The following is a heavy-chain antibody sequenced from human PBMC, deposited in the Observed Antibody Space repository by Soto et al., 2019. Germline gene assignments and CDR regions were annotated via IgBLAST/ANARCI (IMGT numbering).Heavy chain of an antibody. D-gene: IGHD3-3*01. CDR2: MNTNTGNT. V-gene: IGHV1-8*01. J-gene: IGHJ4*02. Sequence: QVLLVQSGADGKKPGASVKVSCKTSGYTFTEFDINWVRQAPGQGLEWMGWMNTNTGNTGYAQKFQGKVTMTRDTSISTAYMELRRMRSEETSVYSCARVVRFFGGHASNWGQRPMVSVTA. CDR3: ARVVRFFGGHASN. CDR1: GYTFTEFD.